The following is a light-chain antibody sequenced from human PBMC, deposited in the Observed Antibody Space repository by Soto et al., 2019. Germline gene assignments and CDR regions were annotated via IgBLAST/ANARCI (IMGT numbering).Light chain of an antibody. Sequence: EIVLTQSPATLSLSPGERATLSCRAIDNISNYLAWYQHQPGQATRLLIYGASTRATGIPARFSGSGSGTEFTLTISSLQSEDFAVYYCQQYNNWPRTFGQGTKVDIK. CDR2: GAS. CDR3: QQYNNWPRT. V-gene: IGKV3-15*01. CDR1: DNISNY. J-gene: IGKJ1*01.